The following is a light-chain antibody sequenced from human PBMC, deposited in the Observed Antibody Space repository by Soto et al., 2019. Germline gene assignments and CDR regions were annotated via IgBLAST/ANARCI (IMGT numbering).Light chain of an antibody. CDR3: SSYTSSSSYV. CDR1: SNYFGIYNS. Sequence: QFGRTSSGSRFWISGHAVTLLCTGNSNYFGIYNSVSWYQQHPGKAPKLMIHDVTNRPSGVSDRFSGSKSGNTASLTISGLQAEDEAGYYCSSYTSSSSYVFGTGTKVNVL. V-gene: IGLV2-14*01. J-gene: IGLJ1*01. CDR2: DVT.